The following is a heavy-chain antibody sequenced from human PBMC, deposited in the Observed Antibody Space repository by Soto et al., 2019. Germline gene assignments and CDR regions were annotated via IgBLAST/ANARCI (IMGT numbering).Heavy chain of an antibody. CDR3: AKGGSSSSTRVYYFDY. CDR1: GFTFSSYA. Sequence: EVQLLESGGGLVQPGGSLRLSCAASGFTFSSYAMSWVRQAPGKGLEWVSAISGSGGSTYYADSVKGRFTISRDNSKNTLYLQMNSLRAEDTAVYYCAKGGSSSSTRVYYFDYWGQGTLVTVSS. J-gene: IGHJ4*02. CDR2: ISGSGGST. D-gene: IGHD6-6*01. V-gene: IGHV3-23*01.